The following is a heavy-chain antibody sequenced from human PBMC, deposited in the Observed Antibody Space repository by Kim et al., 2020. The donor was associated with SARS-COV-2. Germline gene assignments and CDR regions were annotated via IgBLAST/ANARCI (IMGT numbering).Heavy chain of an antibody. V-gene: IGHV4-34*01. J-gene: IGHJ4*02. Sequence: SETLSLTCAVYGGSFSGYYWSWIRQPPGKGLEWIGEINHSGSTNYNPSLKSAVTISVDTSKNQFSLKLSSVNAADTAVYYCARGLGGGSSSWSRWGQGTLVTVSS. CDR1: GGSFSGYY. CDR3: ARGLGGGSSSWSR. D-gene: IGHD6-13*01. CDR2: INHSGST.